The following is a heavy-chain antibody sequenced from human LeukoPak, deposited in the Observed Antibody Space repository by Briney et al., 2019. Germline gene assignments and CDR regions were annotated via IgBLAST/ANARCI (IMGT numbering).Heavy chain of an antibody. CDR3: AREEWELRVAYYYYGMDV. V-gene: IGHV3-33*01. J-gene: IGHJ6*02. CDR2: IWYDGSNK. Sequence: GRSLRLSCAASGFTFSSYGMHWVRQAPGKGLEWVAVIWYDGSNKYYADSVKGRFTISRDNSENTLYLQMNSLRAEDTAVYYCAREEWELRVAYYYYGMDVWGQGTTVTVSS. CDR1: GFTFSSYG. D-gene: IGHD1-26*01.